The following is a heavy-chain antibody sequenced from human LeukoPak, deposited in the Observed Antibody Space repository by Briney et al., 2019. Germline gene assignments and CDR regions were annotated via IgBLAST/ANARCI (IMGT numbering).Heavy chain of an antibody. D-gene: IGHD6-19*01. V-gene: IGHV3-20*04. J-gene: IGHJ3*02. CDR1: GFTFDDYD. CDR3: ARIAMAGIGDGFDI. CDR2: INWNGGST. Sequence: PGGSLRLSCAASGFTFDDYDMSWVRQVPGKGLEWVSGINWNGGSTGYADSVKGRFTISRDNARNSLYLQMNSLRAEDTALYYCARIAMAGIGDGFDIWGQGTMVTVSS.